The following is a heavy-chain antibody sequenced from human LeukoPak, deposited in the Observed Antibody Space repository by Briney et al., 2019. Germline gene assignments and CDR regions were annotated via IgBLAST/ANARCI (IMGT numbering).Heavy chain of an antibody. CDR3: AKDITVGRITMVRGVIRPSCFDY. J-gene: IGHJ4*02. D-gene: IGHD3-10*01. CDR1: GFTFDDYA. CDR2: ISWNSGSI. V-gene: IGHV3-9*01. Sequence: GGSLRLSCAASGFTFDDYAMHWVRQAPGKVLEWVSGISWNSGSICYADSVKGRFTISRDNAKNSLYLQMNSLRSEDTALYYCAKDITVGRITMVRGVIRPSCFDYWGQGTLVTVSS.